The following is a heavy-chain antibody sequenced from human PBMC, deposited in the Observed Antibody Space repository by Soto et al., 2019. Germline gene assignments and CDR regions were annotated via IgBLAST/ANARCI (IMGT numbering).Heavy chain of an antibody. V-gene: IGHV1-69*13. D-gene: IGHD2-2*01. J-gene: IGHJ6*02. CDR2: IIPIFGTA. CDR3: AREGSIVVPATVLYASPSSMDV. Sequence: GASVKVSCKASGGTFSSYAISWVRQAPGQGLEWMGGIIPIFGTANYAQKFQGRVTITADESTSTAYMELSSLRSEDTAVYYCAREGSIVVPATVLYASPSSMDVWGQGTTVTVSS. CDR1: GGTFSSYA.